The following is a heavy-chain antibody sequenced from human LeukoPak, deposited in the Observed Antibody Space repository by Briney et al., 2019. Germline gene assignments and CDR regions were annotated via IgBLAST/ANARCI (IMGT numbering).Heavy chain of an antibody. D-gene: IGHD1-26*01. CDR1: GFTFSSYS. V-gene: IGHV3-21*01. CDR2: ISSSLSYI. Sequence: GGSLRLSCAASGFTFSSYSMNWVRQAPGKGLEWASSISSSLSYIYYADSVKGRFTISRDNAKNSLYLQMNSLRAEDTAVYYCARAYSETYGLGYYYMDVWGKGTTVTISS. J-gene: IGHJ6*03. CDR3: ARAYSETYGLGYYYMDV.